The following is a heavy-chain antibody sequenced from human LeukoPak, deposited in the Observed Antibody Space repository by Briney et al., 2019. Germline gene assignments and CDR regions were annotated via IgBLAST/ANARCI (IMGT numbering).Heavy chain of an antibody. CDR2: KYYSGSA. J-gene: IGHJ3*02. V-gene: IGHV4-31*03. CDR1: GGSISYGRYY. CDR3: ATPYCSSISCLDVFNI. D-gene: IGHD2-2*01. Sequence: PSQTLSLTCSVSGGSISYGRYYWTWIRQHPGRGLEWIGYKYYSGSAKYNPSLKSRLTISLDTSKNQFSLQLSSVTAADTAMYYCATPYCSSISCLDVFNIWGQGTMVTVSS.